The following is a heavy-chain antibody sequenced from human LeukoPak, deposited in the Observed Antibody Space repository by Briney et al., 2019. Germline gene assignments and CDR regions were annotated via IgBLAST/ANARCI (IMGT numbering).Heavy chain of an antibody. CDR2: IYYSGST. J-gene: IGHJ4*02. V-gene: IGHV4-39*02. CDR3: AREGPGVGATWPDFDY. D-gene: IGHD1-26*01. Sequence: SETLSLTCTVSGGSIRSSSYYWGWIRQPPGKGLEWIGSIYYSGSTYYNPSLKSRVTISVDTSKNQFSLKLSSVTAADTAVYYCAREGPGVGATWPDFDYWGQGTLVTVSS. CDR1: GGSIRSSSYY.